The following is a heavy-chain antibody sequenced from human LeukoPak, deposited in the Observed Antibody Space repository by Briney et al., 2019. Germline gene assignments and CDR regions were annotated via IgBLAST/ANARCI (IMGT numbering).Heavy chain of an antibody. V-gene: IGHV3-7*03. CDR3: ARQNYDFWSGYLSYFDY. CDR1: GLTFSNCW. Sequence: GGSLRLSCAASGLTFSNCWMSGVRQSPGKGLEWVANINQDGSDKYYVDSVKGRFTISRDNAKNSLYLQMNSLRAEDMALYYCARQNYDFWSGYLSYFDYWGQGTLVTVSS. CDR2: INQDGSDK. D-gene: IGHD3-3*01. J-gene: IGHJ4*02.